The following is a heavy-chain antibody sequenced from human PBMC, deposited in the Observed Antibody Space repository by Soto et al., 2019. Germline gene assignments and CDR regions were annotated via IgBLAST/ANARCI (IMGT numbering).Heavy chain of an antibody. J-gene: IGHJ5*02. CDR1: VYKFSSSG. CDR3: ARDQVAVTGADHWFDP. CDR2: ISTDAGNT. D-gene: IGHD6-19*01. Sequence: SVTVSCKASVYKFSSSGISSVRHAPVQVLELVGWISTDAGNTKVAQRLQGRVTLTTETSTNTAYMELRSLKSDDTAVYYCARDQVAVTGADHWFDPWGHGTLVTVSS. V-gene: IGHV1-18*04.